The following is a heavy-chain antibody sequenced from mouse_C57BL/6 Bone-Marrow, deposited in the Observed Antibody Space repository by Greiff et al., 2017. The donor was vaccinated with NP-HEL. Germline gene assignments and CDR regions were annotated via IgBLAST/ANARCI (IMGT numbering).Heavy chain of an antibody. V-gene: IGHV5-9*01. Sequence: DVKLVESGGGLVKPGGSLKLSCAASGFTFSSYTMSWVRQTPETRLEWVATISGGGGNTYYPDSVKGRFTISRDNAKHTLYLQMSSLRSEDTALYYCARHPYWGQGTLVTVSA. J-gene: IGHJ3*01. CDR2: ISGGGGNT. CDR1: GFTFSSYT. CDR3: ARHPY.